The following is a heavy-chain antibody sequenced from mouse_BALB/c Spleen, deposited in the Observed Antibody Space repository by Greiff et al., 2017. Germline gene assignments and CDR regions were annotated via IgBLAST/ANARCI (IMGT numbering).Heavy chain of an antibody. J-gene: IGHJ3*01. D-gene: IGHD2-14*01. CDR2: ILPGSGST. Sequence: QVQLQQSGAELMKPGASVKISCKATGYTFSSYWIEWVKQRPGHGLEWIGEILPGSGSTNYNEKFKGKATFTADTSSNTAYMQLSSLTSEDSAVYYCASCPPSYYRYDGAWFAYWGQGTLVTVSA. CDR1: GYTFSSYW. V-gene: IGHV1-9*01. CDR3: ASCPPSYYRYDGAWFAY.